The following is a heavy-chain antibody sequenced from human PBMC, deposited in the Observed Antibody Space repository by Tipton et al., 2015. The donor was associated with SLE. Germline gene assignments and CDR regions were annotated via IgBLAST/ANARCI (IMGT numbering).Heavy chain of an antibody. V-gene: IGHV4-31*11. CDR3: ARDESFDTGGVDS. CDR2: IHYSGST. J-gene: IGHJ5*01. D-gene: IGHD1-1*01. CDR1: GGSITSGVYY. Sequence: TLSLTCAVSGGSITSGVYYWSWIRQHPAKGLEWIGYIHYSGSTYYNPSLKSRVTISVDTSKNQFSLKLTSVTVADTAVYYCARDESFDTGGVDSWGQGTLVTVSS.